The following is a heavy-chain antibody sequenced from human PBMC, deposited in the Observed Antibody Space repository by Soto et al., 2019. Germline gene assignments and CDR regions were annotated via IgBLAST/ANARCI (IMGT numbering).Heavy chain of an antibody. J-gene: IGHJ4*02. CDR3: ATAEVDY. V-gene: IGHV3-74*01. Sequence: GGSLGLSCAASGFTFGNYWMHWVRQAPGKGLEWVSRMNSDGSTTNYADSVKGRFTVSRDNARNTLHLQMNSLRAEDTAVYYCATAEVDYWGPGTLVTVSS. CDR1: GFTFGNYW. CDR2: MNSDGSTT.